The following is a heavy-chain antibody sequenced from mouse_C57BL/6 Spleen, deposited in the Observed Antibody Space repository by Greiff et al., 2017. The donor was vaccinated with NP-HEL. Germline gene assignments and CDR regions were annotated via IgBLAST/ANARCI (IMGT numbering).Heavy chain of an antibody. CDR3: ARLGPIYYDYDAMDY. CDR2: IYPGDGDT. D-gene: IGHD2-1*01. V-gene: IGHV1-80*01. J-gene: IGHJ4*01. Sequence: VQLQQSGAELVKPGASVKISCKASGYAFSSYWMNWVKQRPGKGLEWIGQIYPGDGDTNYNGKFKGKATLTADKSSSTAYMQLSSLASEDSAVYFCARLGPIYYDYDAMDYWGQGTSVTVSS. CDR1: GYAFSSYW.